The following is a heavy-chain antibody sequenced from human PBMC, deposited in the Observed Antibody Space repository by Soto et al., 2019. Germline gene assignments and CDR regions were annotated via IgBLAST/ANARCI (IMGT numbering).Heavy chain of an antibody. V-gene: IGHV3-74*01. J-gene: IGHJ4*02. CDR1: GFTFSNSW. CDR2: INADGTST. Sequence: GSLRLSCAASGFTFSNSWMHWVRQVSGKGLEWVSRINADGTSTSYADSVKGRFTISRDNAKNTLYLHVNSLRAEDTAVYYCVKVLARGVGVPRFYFDPWGQGALVTVS. CDR3: VKVLARGVGVPRFYFDP. D-gene: IGHD2-2*01.